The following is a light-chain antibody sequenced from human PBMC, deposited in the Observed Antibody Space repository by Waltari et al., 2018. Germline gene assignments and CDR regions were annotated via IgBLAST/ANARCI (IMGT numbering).Light chain of an antibody. CDR1: SNAVGGYNS. Sequence: QSALTPPPSVSGSPGQSVTTFCAGTSNAVGGYNSVSWYHEHPGQAPRVIIYDVSDRPSGVSDRFSGSKSGNTASLTISGLQAEDEADYYCSSQSSNDVVLFGGGTKLTVL. V-gene: IGLV2-14*01. J-gene: IGLJ2*01. CDR3: SSQSSNDVVL. CDR2: DVS.